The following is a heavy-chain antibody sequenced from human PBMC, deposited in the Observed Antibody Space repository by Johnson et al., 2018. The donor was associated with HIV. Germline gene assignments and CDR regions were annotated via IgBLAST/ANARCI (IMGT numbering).Heavy chain of an antibody. CDR2: MWYDGTKK. CDR1: GFTFSSYG. J-gene: IGHJ3*02. V-gene: IGHV3-33*01. Sequence: MQLVESGGGVVQPGGSLRLSCAASGFTFSSYGMHWVRQAPGKGLEWVAGMWYDGTKKNYADSVKGRFTISRDNYKNTLHLQMNSLRAEDTAVYYCASAWGELDDGFDIWGQGTMVTVSS. D-gene: IGHD1-26*01. CDR3: ASAWGELDDGFDI.